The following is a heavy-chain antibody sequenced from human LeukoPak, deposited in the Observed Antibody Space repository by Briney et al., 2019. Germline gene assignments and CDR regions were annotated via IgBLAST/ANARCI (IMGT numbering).Heavy chain of an antibody. CDR3: AKDRVATTLFDY. CDR1: GFTVSSNY. CDR2: IYSGGST. Sequence: GGSLRLSCAASGFTVSSNYMSWVRQAPGKGLEWVSVIYSGGSTYYADSVKSRFTISRENSKNTLYLQMNSLRAEDTAVYYCAKDRVATTLFDYWGQGTLVTVSS. D-gene: IGHD5-12*01. J-gene: IGHJ4*02. V-gene: IGHV3-53*01.